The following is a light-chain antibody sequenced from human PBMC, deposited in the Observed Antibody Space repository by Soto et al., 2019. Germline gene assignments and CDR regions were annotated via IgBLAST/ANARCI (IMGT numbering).Light chain of an antibody. Sequence: QAVLTQPASVSGSPGQSITISCTGTSSDIGAYDYVSWYQQHPGGVPKLLIYDVSSRPSGVSSRFSGSKSGNTASLTISGLQADDESDYYCSSFADSSARDYVFGGGTKLTVL. CDR3: SSFADSSARDYV. V-gene: IGLV2-14*03. J-gene: IGLJ1*01. CDR1: SSDIGAYDY. CDR2: DVS.